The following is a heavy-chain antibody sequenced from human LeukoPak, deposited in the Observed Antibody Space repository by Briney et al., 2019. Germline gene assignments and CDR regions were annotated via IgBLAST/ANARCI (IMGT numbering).Heavy chain of an antibody. J-gene: IGHJ5*02. CDR2: INSDGSST. D-gene: IGHD2-2*01. Sequence: GGSLRLSCAASGFTFSSYWMHWVRHAPGKGLVWVSRINSDGSSTNYADSVKGRLTISRDNAKNTLYLQMNSLRAEDTAVYYCARGVGYCSSTSCYWWFDPWGQGTLVTVSS. CDR1: GFTFSSYW. V-gene: IGHV3-74*01. CDR3: ARGVGYCSSTSCYWWFDP.